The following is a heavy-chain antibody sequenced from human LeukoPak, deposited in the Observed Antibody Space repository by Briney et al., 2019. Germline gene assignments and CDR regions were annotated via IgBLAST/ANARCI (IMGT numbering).Heavy chain of an antibody. CDR2: FDPEDGET. Sequence: ASVKVSCKVSGYTLTELSMHWVRQAPGKGLEWMGGFDPEDGETIYAQKFQGRVTMTEDTSTDTAYMELSSLRFEDTAVYYCATSVRGVIIPIHYWGQGTLVTVSS. D-gene: IGHD3-10*01. CDR3: ATSVRGVIIPIHY. J-gene: IGHJ4*02. V-gene: IGHV1-24*01. CDR1: GYTLTELS.